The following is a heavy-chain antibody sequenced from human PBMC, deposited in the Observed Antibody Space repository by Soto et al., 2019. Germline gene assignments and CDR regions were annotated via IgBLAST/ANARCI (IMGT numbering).Heavy chain of an antibody. CDR3: SKDHGGGNFFLYFDL. Sequence: RLSCAGSGLIFGNYCMHWVRQAPGKGLEWVAVISYEGSRISYAASVKGRFTISRDNSKNAVFLKMNRLTPDDTAVYSCSKDHGGGNFFLYFDLWGQGALVTVSS. V-gene: IGHV3-30*18. D-gene: IGHD2-15*01. J-gene: IGHJ4*02. CDR1: GLIFGNYC. CDR2: ISYEGSRI.